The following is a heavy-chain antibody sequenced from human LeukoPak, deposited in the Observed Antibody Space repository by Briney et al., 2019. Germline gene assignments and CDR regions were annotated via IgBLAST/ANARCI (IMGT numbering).Heavy chain of an antibody. D-gene: IGHD6-13*01. CDR2: IYYSGST. V-gene: IGHV4-59*01. J-gene: IGHJ4*02. CDR3: ARTAAAGHFDY. Sequence: SETLSLTCTVSGGSISSYYWSWIRQPPGKGLEWIGYIYYSGSTNYNPSPKSRVTISVDTSKNQFSLKLSSVTAADTAVYYCARTAAAGHFDYWGQGTLVTVSS. CDR1: GGSISSYY.